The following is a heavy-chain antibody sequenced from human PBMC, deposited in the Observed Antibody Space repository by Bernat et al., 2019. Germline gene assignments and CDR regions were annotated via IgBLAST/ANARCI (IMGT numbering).Heavy chain of an antibody. Sequence: VQLVESGGGVVQPGRSLRLSCAASGFTFSSNYMSWVRQAPGKGLEWVSVIHSGGSTFYADSVKGRFTVSRDNSKNTLYLQMNSLRAEDTAVYYCARDLRDGGPAYWGQGTLVTVSS. D-gene: IGHD4-23*01. CDR2: IHSGGST. J-gene: IGHJ4*02. CDR1: GFTFSSNY. CDR3: ARDLRDGGPAY. V-gene: IGHV3-66*01.